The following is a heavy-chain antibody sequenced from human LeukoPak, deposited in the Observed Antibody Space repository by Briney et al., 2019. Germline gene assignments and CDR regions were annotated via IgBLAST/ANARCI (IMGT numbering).Heavy chain of an antibody. J-gene: IGHJ4*02. CDR3: ARATGKDILTGRKLDN. Sequence: ASVKVSCKASGGTFSSYAISWVRQAPGQGLEWMGWINPNSGNTGYAQKFQGRVTMTRNTSISIAYMELSSLRSDDTAVYYCARATGKDILTGRKLDNWGQGTLVTVSS. CDR2: INPNSGNT. V-gene: IGHV1-8*02. D-gene: IGHD3-9*01. CDR1: GGTFSSYA.